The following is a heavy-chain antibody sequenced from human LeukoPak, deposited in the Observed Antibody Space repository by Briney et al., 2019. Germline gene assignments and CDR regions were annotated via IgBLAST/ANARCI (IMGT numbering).Heavy chain of an antibody. CDR3: ARVGLYYYDSGGDGFDI. Sequence: GGSLRLSCSASGFTFSSYSMNWVRQAPGKGLEWVSYISSSSSTIYYGDSVKGRFTISRDNAKNSLYLQMNSLRVEDTAVYYCARVGLYYYDSGGDGFDIWGQGTMVTVSS. CDR1: GFTFSSYS. CDR2: ISSSSSTI. D-gene: IGHD3-22*01. J-gene: IGHJ3*02. V-gene: IGHV3-48*04.